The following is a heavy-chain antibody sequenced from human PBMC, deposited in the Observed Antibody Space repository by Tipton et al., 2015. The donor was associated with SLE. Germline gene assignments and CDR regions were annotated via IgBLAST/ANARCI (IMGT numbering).Heavy chain of an antibody. CDR2: IYTGGNT. D-gene: IGHD3-10*01. V-gene: IGHV4-4*09. CDR1: GDSVSSYY. CDR3: ARRGGSMVEHGMDV. J-gene: IGHJ6*02. Sequence: TLSLTCTVSGDSVSSYYWSWIRQPPGKRLEWLGYIYTGGNTKYNPSVKSRVTISVDTPKNQFSLKLTSMTAADAAVYYCARRGGSMVEHGMDVWGQGTLVTVSS.